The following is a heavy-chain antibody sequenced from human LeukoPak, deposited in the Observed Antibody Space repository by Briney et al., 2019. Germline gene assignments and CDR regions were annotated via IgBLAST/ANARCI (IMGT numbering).Heavy chain of an antibody. V-gene: IGHV1-46*01. J-gene: IGHJ4*02. CDR1: GYTFTSYF. CDR2: INPGGDYT. CDR3: ARSVTSGSYYGLHY. Sequence: ASVKVSCKASGYTFTSYFIHWVRQAPGEALEWMGIINPGGDYTNYAQKFQGRVTMTRDTSTTSVYMELSSLRSEDTAIYYCARSVTSGSYYGLHYWGQGTLVTVSS. D-gene: IGHD3-10*01.